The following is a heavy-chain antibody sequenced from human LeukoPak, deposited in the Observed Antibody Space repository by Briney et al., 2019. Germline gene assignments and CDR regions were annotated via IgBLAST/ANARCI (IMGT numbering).Heavy chain of an antibody. CDR3: AKDRGFYGSGSFRSGFDY. CDR2: IYSGGGT. J-gene: IGHJ4*02. D-gene: IGHD3-10*01. Sequence: GGSLRLSCAASGFTVSSNYMSWVRQAPGKGLEWVSVIYSGGGTYFANSVRGRFTISRDNSKNTLYLQMNSLRAEDTAVYYCAKDRGFYGSGSFRSGFDYWGQGTLVTVSS. V-gene: IGHV3-53*01. CDR1: GFTVSSNY.